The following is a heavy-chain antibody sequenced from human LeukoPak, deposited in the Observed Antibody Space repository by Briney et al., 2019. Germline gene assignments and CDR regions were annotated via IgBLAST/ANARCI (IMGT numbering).Heavy chain of an antibody. J-gene: IGHJ3*02. Sequence: GESLRLSCAASGFTFSSYSMNWVRQAPGKGLEWVSYISNSSGTIYYPDSVRGRITIPRGNTKNSLHLQMHSLGAEHAGVYFCTRDLWTLAIYWGAFDSWGEGTMVTASS. CDR1: GFTFSSYS. CDR3: TRDLWTLAIYWGAFDS. D-gene: IGHD3/OR15-3a*01. CDR2: ISNSSGTI. V-gene: IGHV3-48*04.